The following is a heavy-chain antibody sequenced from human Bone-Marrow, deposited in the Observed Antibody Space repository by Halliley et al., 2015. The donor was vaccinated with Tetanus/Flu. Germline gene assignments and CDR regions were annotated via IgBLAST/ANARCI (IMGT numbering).Heavy chain of an antibody. Sequence: WVRACDGPTAYAQNFQGRVTMTPDTSTRTAYMALRSLRSDDTAIYYCARVVVDDGSGSDFDYWGQGTLVTVSS. V-gene: IGHV1-18*01. J-gene: IGHJ4*02. CDR2: VRACDGPT. D-gene: IGHD3-10*01. CDR3: ARVVVDDGSGSDFDY.